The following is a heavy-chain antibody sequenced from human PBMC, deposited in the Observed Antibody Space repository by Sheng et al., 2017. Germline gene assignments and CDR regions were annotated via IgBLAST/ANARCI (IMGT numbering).Heavy chain of an antibody. J-gene: IGHJ3*02. V-gene: IGHV3-30-3*01. D-gene: IGHD4-17*01. Sequence: QVQLVESGGGVVQPGRSLRLSCAASGFTFSSYAMHWVRQAPGKGLEWVAVISYDGSNKYYADSVKGRFTISRDNSKNTLYLQMNSLRAEDTAVYYCAMTTVTRWAFDIWGQGTMVTVSS. CDR3: AMTTVTRWAFDI. CDR2: ISYDGSNK. CDR1: GFTFSSYA.